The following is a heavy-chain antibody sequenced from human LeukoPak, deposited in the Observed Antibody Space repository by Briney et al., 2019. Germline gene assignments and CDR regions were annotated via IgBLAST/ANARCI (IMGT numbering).Heavy chain of an antibody. D-gene: IGHD5-18*01. V-gene: IGHV3-21*01. J-gene: IGHJ4*02. Sequence: PGGSLRLSCAASGFTFSTSDMSWVRQAPGKGLEWVSSISSSSSYIYYADSVKGRFTISRDNAKNSLYLQMNSLRAEDTAVYYCVRDRTSEGSRGYSYGYDYFDYWGQGTLVTVSS. CDR2: ISSSSSYI. CDR3: VRDRTSEGSRGYSYGYDYFDY. CDR1: GFTFSTSD.